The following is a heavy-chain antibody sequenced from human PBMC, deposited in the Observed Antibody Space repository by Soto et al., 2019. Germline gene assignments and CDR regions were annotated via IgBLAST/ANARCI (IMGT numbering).Heavy chain of an antibody. Sequence: QVQLVESGGGVVQPGRSLRLSCAASGFTFSSYAMHWVRQAPDKGLEWVAVISYDGSNKYYADSVKGRFTISRDNSKNTLYLQMNSLRAEDTAVYYCARSLVVVAATQGFDDYWGQGTLVTVSS. CDR3: ARSLVVVAATQGFDDY. CDR1: GFTFSSYA. CDR2: ISYDGSNK. D-gene: IGHD2-15*01. J-gene: IGHJ4*02. V-gene: IGHV3-30-3*01.